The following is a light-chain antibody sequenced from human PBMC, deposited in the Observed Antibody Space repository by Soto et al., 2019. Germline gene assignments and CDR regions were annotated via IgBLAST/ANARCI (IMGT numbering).Light chain of an antibody. CDR1: QSVSNNY. J-gene: IGKJ1*01. V-gene: IGKV3-20*01. CDR3: QQYGSSGT. Sequence: EIGMTQSAATLSVSPGERATLSWRASQSVSNNYLAWYQQKPGQAPRLLIYGASNRATGIPDRFSGSGSGTDFTLTISRLEPEDFAVYYCQQYGSSGTFGQGTKVDIK. CDR2: GAS.